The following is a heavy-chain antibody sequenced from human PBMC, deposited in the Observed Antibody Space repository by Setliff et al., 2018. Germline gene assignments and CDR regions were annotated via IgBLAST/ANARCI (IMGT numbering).Heavy chain of an antibody. V-gene: IGHV4-38-2*01. CDR1: GYSISSGYY. D-gene: IGHD3-22*01. CDR3: ARQLCSSGYCYATTFDY. J-gene: IGHJ4*02. CDR2: IYRSGST. Sequence: SLTCAVSGYSISSGYYWGWIRQAPGKGLEWIASIYRSGSTYYNPSLKSRVTISVDTSKNQFPLKLSSVTASDTAVYYCARQLCSSGYCYATTFDYWGQGTLVTVSS.